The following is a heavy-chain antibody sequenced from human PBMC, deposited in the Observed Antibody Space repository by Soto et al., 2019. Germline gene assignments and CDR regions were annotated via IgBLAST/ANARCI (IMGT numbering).Heavy chain of an antibody. CDR3: ARWRTTVDYYYYGMDV. CDR1: GYTFTSYG. J-gene: IGHJ6*02. V-gene: IGHV1-18*04. D-gene: IGHD4-4*01. CDR2: ISAYNGNT. Sequence: ASVKVSCKASGYTFTSYGISWVRQAPGQGLEWMGWISAYNGNTNYAQKLQGRVTMTTDTSTSTAYMELRSLRSDDTAVYYCARWRTTVDYYYYGMDVWGQGTTVTVSS.